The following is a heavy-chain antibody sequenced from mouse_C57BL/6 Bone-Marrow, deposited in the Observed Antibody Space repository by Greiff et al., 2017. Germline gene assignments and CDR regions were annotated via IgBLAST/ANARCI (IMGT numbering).Heavy chain of an antibody. CDR2: LYPGSGST. V-gene: IGHV1-55*01. CDR1: VYTFTSYW. J-gene: IGHJ2*01. D-gene: IGHD1-1*01. CDR3: AHYYGSSPYYFDY. Sequence: QVQLQQPGAELVKPGASVMMSCKASVYTFTSYWITWVKQRPGQGLAWIGDLYPGSGSTNYNEKFRSKATLTVDTSSRTAYMQLSSRTSEDSAVYYCAHYYGSSPYYFDYWGQGTTL.